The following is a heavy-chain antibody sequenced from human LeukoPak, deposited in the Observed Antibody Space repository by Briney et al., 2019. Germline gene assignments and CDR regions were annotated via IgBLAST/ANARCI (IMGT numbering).Heavy chain of an antibody. Sequence: PGGSLRLSCAASGFTFSSYAMSWVRQAPGKGLEWVSTISGSGISTYYADSVKGRFTISRDNSKNTLYLQMNSLRAEDTAVYYCAKASGWELGGYWGQGTLVTVSS. CDR3: AKASGWELGGY. CDR2: ISGSGIST. D-gene: IGHD1-26*01. CDR1: GFTFSSYA. V-gene: IGHV3-23*01. J-gene: IGHJ4*02.